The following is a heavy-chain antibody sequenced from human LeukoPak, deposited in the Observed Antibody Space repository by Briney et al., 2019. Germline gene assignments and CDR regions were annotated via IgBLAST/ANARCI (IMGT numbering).Heavy chain of an antibody. CDR1: GGSLSGYY. CDR3: ARLFFAFGESYFYSYHMDV. Sequence: SETLSLTCDVNGGSLSGYYWTWIRQSPGKGLEWLGEIKYSGSTTYNPSLRRRVTMSVDSSKNQFSLRLSSVTAADTAVYYCARLFFAFGESYFYSYHMDVWSKGTTVIISS. V-gene: IGHV4-34*01. D-gene: IGHD3-10*01. CDR2: IKYSGST. J-gene: IGHJ6*03.